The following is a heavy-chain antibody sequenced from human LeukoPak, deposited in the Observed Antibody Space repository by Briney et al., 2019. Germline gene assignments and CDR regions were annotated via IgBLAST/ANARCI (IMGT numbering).Heavy chain of an antibody. J-gene: IGHJ6*02. Sequence: PSETLSLTCTVSGGSISSYYRSWIRQPPEKGLEWIGYIYYSGSTNYNPSLKSRVTISVDTSKNQFSLKLSSVTAADTAVYYCARDPLYGSGWQTRNYYYYGMDVWGQGTTVTVSS. D-gene: IGHD6-19*01. CDR1: GGSISSYY. CDR2: IYYSGST. V-gene: IGHV4-59*01. CDR3: ARDPLYGSGWQTRNYYYYGMDV.